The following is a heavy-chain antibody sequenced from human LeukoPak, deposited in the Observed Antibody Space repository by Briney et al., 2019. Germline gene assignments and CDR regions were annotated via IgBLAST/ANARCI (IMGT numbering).Heavy chain of an antibody. CDR3: AKDARAIAAAGTWGNYFDY. CDR1: GFTFSSYA. Sequence: GGSLRLSCAASGFTFSSYAMSWVRQAPRKGLEWVSAISGSGGSTYYADSVKGRFTISRDNSKNTLYLQMNSLRAEDTAVYYCAKDARAIAAAGTWGNYFDYWGQGTLVTVSS. V-gene: IGHV3-23*01. J-gene: IGHJ4*02. D-gene: IGHD6-13*01. CDR2: ISGSGGST.